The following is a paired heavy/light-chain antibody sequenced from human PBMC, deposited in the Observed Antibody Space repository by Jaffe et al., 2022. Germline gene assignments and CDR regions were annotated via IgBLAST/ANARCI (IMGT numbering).Light chain of an antibody. J-gene: IGKJ2*01. CDR3: QQYGTPPYT. CDR1: QSVSRSY. CDR2: GTS. Sequence: EIVLTQSPGILSLSPGERATLSCRASQSVSRSYIAWYQQKPGQAPKLLIYGTSNRATGFPDRFSGSGSGTDFTLTISRMEPEDFAVYYCQQYGTPPYTFGRGTKLEI. V-gene: IGKV3-20*01.
Heavy chain of an antibody. Sequence: QVQLVQSGAEVKKPGASVKVSCKASGYSFTHYYIHWVRQAPGQGPEWMAEIKPGDGKTIYAPKFQGRVTVTRDRSTSTVYMEMRSLRSDDTAIYYCTREDSGSYDDWGQGTLITVSS. V-gene: IGHV1-46*03. CDR3: TREDSGSYDD. D-gene: IGHD1-26*01. J-gene: IGHJ4*01. CDR1: GYSFTHYY. CDR2: IKPGDGKT.